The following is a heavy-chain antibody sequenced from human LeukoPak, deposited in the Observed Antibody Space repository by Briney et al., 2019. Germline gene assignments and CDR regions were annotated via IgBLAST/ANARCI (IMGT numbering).Heavy chain of an antibody. Sequence: PSETLSLTCAVYGGSFSGYYWSWIRQPPGKGLEWIGEINHRGSTNYNPSLKSRVTISVDTSKNQFSLKLSSVTAADTAVYYCARAWTLYYDFWSGYYPTYNWFDPWGQGTLVTVSS. J-gene: IGHJ5*02. CDR1: GGSFSGYY. CDR2: INHRGST. D-gene: IGHD3-3*01. V-gene: IGHV4-34*01. CDR3: ARAWTLYYDFWSGYYPTYNWFDP.